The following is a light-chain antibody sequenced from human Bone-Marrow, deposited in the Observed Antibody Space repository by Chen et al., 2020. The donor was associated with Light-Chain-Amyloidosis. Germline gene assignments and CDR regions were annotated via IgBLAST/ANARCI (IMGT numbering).Light chain of an antibody. CDR2: EVS. V-gene: IGLV2-23*02. CDR1: SRDVGSYDL. J-gene: IGLJ2*01. Sequence: QSALTQPASVSGSPGQSITISCPGTSRDVGSYDLVSWYPQHPGKAPKLLIYEVSKRPSGVSNRRSGSKSGNAASLTISGLQAEDEADYYCCSYAGSTTYVLFGGGTKLTVL. CDR3: CSYAGSTTYVL.